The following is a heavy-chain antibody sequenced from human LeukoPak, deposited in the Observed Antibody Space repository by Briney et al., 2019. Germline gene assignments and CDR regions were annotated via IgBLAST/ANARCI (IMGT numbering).Heavy chain of an antibody. CDR2: ICGDVRL. Sequence: GRSLRPSCAPSGFTASDICVTWGRQAPGNGLGWFSVICGDVRLFSADSVKGRLSVSRDNSAHTLTLHMASLAVDAPHAYFCSRERGDVHMSRESSFDVWGQGTLVTVSS. CDR3: SRERGDVHMSRESSFDV. CDR1: GFTASDIC. J-gene: IGHJ3*01. V-gene: IGHV3-53*01. D-gene: IGHD3-10*01.